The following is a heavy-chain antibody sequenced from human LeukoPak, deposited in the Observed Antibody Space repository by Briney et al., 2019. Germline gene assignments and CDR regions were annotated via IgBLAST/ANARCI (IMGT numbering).Heavy chain of an antibody. CDR2: MNPNSGNT. CDR1: GYTFTSYD. J-gene: IGHJ4*02. D-gene: IGHD6-6*01. Sequence: GASVKVSCKASGYTFTSYDINWVRQATGQGLEWMGWMNPNSGNTGYAQKFQGRVTMTRNTSISTAYMEPSSLRSEDTAVYYCARTPPGSSSYAYWGQGTLVTVSS. V-gene: IGHV1-8*01. CDR3: ARTPPGSSSYAY.